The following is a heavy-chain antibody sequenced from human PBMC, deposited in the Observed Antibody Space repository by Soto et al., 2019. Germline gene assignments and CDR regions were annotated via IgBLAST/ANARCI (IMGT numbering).Heavy chain of an antibody. Sequence: ASVTVSCQASGNSSTTNYMHWVRQAPGQGLEWMGIINPSGGRTTYAQKFQGRVTMTRDTPTSTFHMRLSGLTSEDTAVYYCACLYDYVSSGYYDYWGQGTLVTVSS. D-gene: IGHD3-22*01. J-gene: IGHJ4*02. V-gene: IGHV1-46*01. CDR2: INPSGGRT. CDR3: ACLYDYVSSGYYDY. CDR1: GNSSTTNY.